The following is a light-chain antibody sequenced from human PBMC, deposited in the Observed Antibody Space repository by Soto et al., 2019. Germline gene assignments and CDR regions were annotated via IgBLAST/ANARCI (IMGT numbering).Light chain of an antibody. CDR1: QSINSW. CDR2: KAY. CDR3: QQYSKWPWT. Sequence: DIQMTQSPSTLSGNVGDRVTITCRASQSINSWLAWYQHKPGTAPKLLISKAYSLNSGVPLRFSGSASGTEVTLTISSLHPDDFATYCCQQYSKWPWTFGHGTKVEIK. J-gene: IGKJ1*01. V-gene: IGKV1-5*03.